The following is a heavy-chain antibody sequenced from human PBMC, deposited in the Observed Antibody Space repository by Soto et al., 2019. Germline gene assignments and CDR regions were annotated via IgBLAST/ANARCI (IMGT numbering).Heavy chain of an antibody. D-gene: IGHD6-19*01. Sequence: QDQLVQSGVEVKKPGASVKVSCKASGYSFTNYGITWVRQAPGQGFEWMGWISAYNGNTNYAQKFQGRVTLTTDASTSTACLALRSLRSDDTAVYYCARDRGVAPPVAGNTHYYYYMDVWGKGTTVTVSS. J-gene: IGHJ6*03. V-gene: IGHV1-18*01. CDR3: ARDRGVAPPVAGNTHYYYYMDV. CDR1: GYSFTNYG. CDR2: ISAYNGNT.